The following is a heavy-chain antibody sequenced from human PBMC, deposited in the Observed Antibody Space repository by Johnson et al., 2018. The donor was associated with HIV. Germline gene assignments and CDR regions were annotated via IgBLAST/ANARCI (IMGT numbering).Heavy chain of an antibody. CDR1: GFTFDDYG. Sequence: VQLVESGGGVARPGGSLRLSCEASGFTFDDYGMTWVRQPPGKGLEWVSGINWNGGSIAYADSVKGRFTISRDNAKNSLYLQMNSLRAEDTAVYYCARDGMIEGTFDIWAKGQWSPSLQ. V-gene: IGHV3-20*04. J-gene: IGHJ3*02. CDR2: INWNGGSI. CDR3: ARDGMIEGTFDI. D-gene: IGHD3-22*01.